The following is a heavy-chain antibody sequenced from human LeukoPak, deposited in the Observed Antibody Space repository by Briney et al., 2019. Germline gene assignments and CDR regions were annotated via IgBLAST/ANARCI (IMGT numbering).Heavy chain of an antibody. J-gene: IGHJ1*01. V-gene: IGHV3-74*01. D-gene: IGHD2-15*01. CDR3: AKDTDVVVPEYFQY. CDR2: IKGDGSST. Sequence: GGSLRLSCAASGFTFSSHWMHWVRQAPGKGLVWVSRIKGDGSSTSYADSVKGRFTVSRDNSENTLFLQMNSLRAEDTAMYYCAKDTDVVVPEYFQYWGQGTLVTVSS. CDR1: GFTFSSHW.